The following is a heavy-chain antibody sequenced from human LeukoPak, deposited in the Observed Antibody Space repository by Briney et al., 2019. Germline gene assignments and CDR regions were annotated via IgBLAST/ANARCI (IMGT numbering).Heavy chain of an antibody. CDR2: IYYSGST. CDR1: GDSISRSSYY. J-gene: IGHJ4*02. V-gene: IGHV4-39*01. CDR3: ARHRRSTTGSEKYDY. Sequence: AETLSLTCTASGDSISRSSYYWAWIRQPPGKGLEWIVSIYYSGSTYYNPSLKSRVTISVDTSKNQFSLKVSSVTAADTAVYYCARHRRSTTGSEKYDYWGQGTLVTVPS. D-gene: IGHD2-8*02.